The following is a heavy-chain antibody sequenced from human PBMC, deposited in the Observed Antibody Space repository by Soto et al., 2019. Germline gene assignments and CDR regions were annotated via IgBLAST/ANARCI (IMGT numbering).Heavy chain of an antibody. D-gene: IGHD6-13*01. CDR2: IYPGDSDT. V-gene: IGHV5-51*01. J-gene: IGHJ6*02. Sequence: GESLKISCKGSGYSFTSYWIGWVRQMPGKGLEWMGIIYPGDSDTRYSPPFQGQVTISADKSISTAYLQWSSLKASDTAMYYCAREGIAAAAPPIGIGMDVWGQGTTVTVSS. CDR1: GYSFTSYW. CDR3: AREGIAAAAPPIGIGMDV.